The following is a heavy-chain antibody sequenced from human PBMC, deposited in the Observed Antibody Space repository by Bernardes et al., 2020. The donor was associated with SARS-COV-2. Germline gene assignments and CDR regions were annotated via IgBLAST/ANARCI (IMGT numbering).Heavy chain of an antibody. CDR1: GYSFTSYW. CDR2: IYPGDSDT. V-gene: IGHV5-51*01. Sequence: GESLKISCKGSGYSFTSYWIGWVRQMPGKGLEWMGIIYPGDSDTRYSPSFQGQVTISADKSISTAYLQWSSLKASDTAMYYCARHPLITMVRGVTNWFDPWGQGTLVTVSS. J-gene: IGHJ5*02. CDR3: ARHPLITMVRGVTNWFDP. D-gene: IGHD3-10*01.